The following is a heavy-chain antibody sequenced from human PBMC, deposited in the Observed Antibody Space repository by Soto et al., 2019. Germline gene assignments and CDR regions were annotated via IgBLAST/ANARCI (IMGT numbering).Heavy chain of an antibody. CDR1: GGSFRGYY. D-gene: IGHD1-1*01. V-gene: IGHV4-34*01. J-gene: IGHJ6*02. Sequence: PSETLSLTCAVYGGSFRGYYWSWIRQPAGKGLEWIGEINDSGNTNYNPSLKSRVTISVDTSKNQFSMKLNSVTAADSAVYCCARGPRDQLISTLCNGMDVWGQGTTVTVSS. CDR2: INDSGNT. CDR3: ARGPRDQLISTLCNGMDV.